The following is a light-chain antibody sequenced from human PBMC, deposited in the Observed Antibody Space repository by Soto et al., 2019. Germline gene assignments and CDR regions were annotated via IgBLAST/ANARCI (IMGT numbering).Light chain of an antibody. CDR2: DAS. CDR3: QQRSNWPG. Sequence: EIVLTQSPATLSLSPGERATLSCRASQSVSSYLACYQQKPGQAPRLLIYDASNRATGIPARFSVSGSGTDFTLTISSLEPEDFAVYYCQQRSNWPGFGQGTRLEIK. CDR1: QSVSSY. J-gene: IGKJ5*01. V-gene: IGKV3-11*01.